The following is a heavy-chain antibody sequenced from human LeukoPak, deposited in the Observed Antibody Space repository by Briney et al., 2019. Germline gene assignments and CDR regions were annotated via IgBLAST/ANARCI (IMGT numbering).Heavy chain of an antibody. D-gene: IGHD5-18*01. J-gene: IGHJ4*02. CDR3: ARVDKTAMVSY. CDR2: IYTSGST. V-gene: IGHV4-4*07. Sequence: SETLSLTCTVAGGSISSYYWSWIRQPAGKGLEWIGRIYTSGSTNYNPSLKSRVTMSVDTSKNQFSLQLSSVTAADTAVYYCARVDKTAMVSYWGQGTLVTVSS. CDR1: GGSISSYY.